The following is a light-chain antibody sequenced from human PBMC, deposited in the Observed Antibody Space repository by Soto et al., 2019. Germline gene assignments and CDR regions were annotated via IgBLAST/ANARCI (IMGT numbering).Light chain of an antibody. CDR2: GAS. CDR1: QSVSSN. Sequence: EIVMTQSPATLSVSPGERATLSCRASQSVSSNLAWYQQKPGQAPRLLIYGASTRATGIPARFSGSGSGTEFTLTISRLEPEDLAVYYCQQYGSSRTFGQGTKVEIK. V-gene: IGKV3-15*01. CDR3: QQYGSSRT. J-gene: IGKJ1*01.